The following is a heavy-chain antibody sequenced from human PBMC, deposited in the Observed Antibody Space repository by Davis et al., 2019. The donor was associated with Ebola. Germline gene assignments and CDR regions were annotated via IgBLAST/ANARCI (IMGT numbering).Heavy chain of an antibody. CDR3: ARDRLRRFDY. V-gene: IGHV4-4*02. J-gene: IGHJ4*02. D-gene: IGHD4-17*01. CDR1: GGSISSSNW. Sequence: GSLRLSCAVSGGSISSSNWWSWVRQPPGKGLEWIGEIYHSGSTNYNPSLKSRVTISVDTSKNQFSLKLSSVTAADTAVYYCARDRLRRFDYWGQGTLVTVSS. CDR2: IYHSGST.